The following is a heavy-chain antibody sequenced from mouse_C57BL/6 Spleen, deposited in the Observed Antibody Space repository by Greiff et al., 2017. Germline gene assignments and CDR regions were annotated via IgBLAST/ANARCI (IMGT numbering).Heavy chain of an antibody. CDR1: GYTFTDYE. D-gene: IGHD3-2*02. CDR3: RRRVDSSEARDY. J-gene: IGHJ4*01. Sequence: VQLQQSGAELVRPGASVTLSCKASGYTFTDYEMHWVKQTPVHGLEWIGAIDPDTGGTAYNQKFKGKAILTADKSSSTAYMELLSLTSEDSVVYDCRRRVDSSEARDYWGQGTSVTVSS. CDR2: IDPDTGGT. V-gene: IGHV1-15*01.